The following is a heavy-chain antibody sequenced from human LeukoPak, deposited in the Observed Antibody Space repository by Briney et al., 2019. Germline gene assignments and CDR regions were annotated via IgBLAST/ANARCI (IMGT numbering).Heavy chain of an antibody. J-gene: IGHJ3*02. CDR1: GGSISSYY. D-gene: IGHD3-16*02. V-gene: IGHV4-59*08. CDR2: IYYGGST. CDR3: ARHGPYDYVWGSYRSSYAFDI. Sequence: SETLSLTCTVSGGSISSYYWSWIRQPPGKGLEWIGYIYYGGSTNYNPSLKSRVTISVDTSKNQFSLKLSSVTAADTAVYYCARHGPYDYVWGSYRSSYAFDIWGQGTMVTVSS.